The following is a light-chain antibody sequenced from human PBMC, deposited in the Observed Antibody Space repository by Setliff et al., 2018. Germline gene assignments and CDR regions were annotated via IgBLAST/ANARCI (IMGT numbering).Light chain of an antibody. J-gene: IGLJ2*01. Sequence: QSALTQPSSVSGSTGQSITISCTGTSSDIGGYNYVSWYQQHSGKAPKLMIYEVSNRPSGVSNRFSGSKSGNTASLTISALQAEVEADYYCSSYTGSSTPVVFGGGTKVTVL. CDR2: EVS. CDR1: SSDIGGYNY. CDR3: SSYTGSSTPVV. V-gene: IGLV2-14*01.